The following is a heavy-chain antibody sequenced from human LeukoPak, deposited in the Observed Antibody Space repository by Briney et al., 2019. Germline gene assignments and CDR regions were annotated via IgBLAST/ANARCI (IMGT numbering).Heavy chain of an antibody. Sequence: PGGSLRLSCAASGFTFSNAWMSWVRQAPGKGLVWVSRINSDGSSTSYADSVKGRFTISRDNAKNTLYLQMNSLRAEDTAVYYCARVYYGSGFPIGYWGQGTLVTVSS. V-gene: IGHV3-74*01. J-gene: IGHJ4*02. D-gene: IGHD3-10*01. CDR2: INSDGSST. CDR3: ARVYYGSGFPIGY. CDR1: GFTFSNAW.